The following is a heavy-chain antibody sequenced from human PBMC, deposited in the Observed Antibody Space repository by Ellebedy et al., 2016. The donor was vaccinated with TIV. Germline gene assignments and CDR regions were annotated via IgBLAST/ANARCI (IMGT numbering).Heavy chain of an antibody. CDR2: IREDGNAK. CDR1: GFRISSFW. D-gene: IGHD3-10*01. CDR3: ARDGFGGFLDS. J-gene: IGHJ4*02. V-gene: IGHV3-7*01. Sequence: PGGSLRLSCAASGFRISSFWLSWVRQDPGKGLEWVANIREDGNAKFYVDSVRGRFNISRDNVENSVYLQMDNLRVEDTAVYYCARDGFGGFLDSWGQGTLIIVSS.